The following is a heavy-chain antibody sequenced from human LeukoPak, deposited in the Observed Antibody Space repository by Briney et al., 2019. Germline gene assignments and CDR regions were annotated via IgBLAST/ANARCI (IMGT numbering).Heavy chain of an antibody. CDR1: GFTFSSYA. V-gene: IGHV3-23*01. CDR2: ISGGGGNT. Sequence: GGSLRLSCAASGFTFSSYAVSWVRQAPGTGLEWVSTISGGGGNTYYADSVKGRFTISRDNAKSSLYLQMNSPRAEDTAVYYCANSAGSYAYYFDDWGQGTLVTVSS. D-gene: IGHD4-17*01. J-gene: IGHJ4*02. CDR3: ANSAGSYAYYFDD.